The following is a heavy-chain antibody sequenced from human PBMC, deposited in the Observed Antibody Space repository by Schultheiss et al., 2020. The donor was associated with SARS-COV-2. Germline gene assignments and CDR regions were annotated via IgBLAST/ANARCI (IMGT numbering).Heavy chain of an antibody. CDR1: GYSLSSGYY. V-gene: IGHV4-38-2*02. CDR3: ARGYASTWYYFDY. J-gene: IGHJ4*02. D-gene: IGHD6-13*01. Sequence: SETLSLTCIVSGYSLSSGYYWGWIRQSPGKVLEWIGNIYHSGKTYYNPSLRSRVAISVDTSKNQFSLKLTSVTAADTAVYYCARGYASTWYYFDYWGQGTLVTVSS. CDR2: IYHSGKT.